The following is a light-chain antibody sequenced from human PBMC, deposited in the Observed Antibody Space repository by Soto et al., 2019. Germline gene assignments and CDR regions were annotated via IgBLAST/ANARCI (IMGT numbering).Light chain of an antibody. CDR3: QQCSHSPLT. V-gene: IGKV3-20*01. J-gene: IGKJ4*01. Sequence: EIVLTQSPGTLSLSPGERATLSCRASQSVTKNYLAWYQQKPGQAPRLLIHDASSRATGIPDRFSGSGSGTDFTLTISRLEPEDFAVYYCQQCSHSPLTFGGGTKVAIK. CDR2: DAS. CDR1: QSVTKNY.